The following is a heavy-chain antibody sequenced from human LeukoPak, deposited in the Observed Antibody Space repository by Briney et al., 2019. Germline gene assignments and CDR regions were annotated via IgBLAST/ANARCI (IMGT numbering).Heavy chain of an antibody. Sequence: GGSLRLSCAASGFTVSDYYMTWIRQAPGKGLDWVSYISFSGSTIYYAESVKGRFIISRDTAKNSLYLQMNSLRAEDTAVYYCVRGMGGGVSNFDYWGQGTLVTVSS. D-gene: IGHD3-16*01. CDR1: GFTVSDYY. CDR3: VRGMGGGVSNFDY. CDR2: ISFSGSTI. V-gene: IGHV3-11*04. J-gene: IGHJ4*02.